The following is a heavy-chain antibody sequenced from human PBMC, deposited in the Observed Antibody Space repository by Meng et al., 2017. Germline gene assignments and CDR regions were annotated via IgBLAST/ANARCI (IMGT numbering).Heavy chain of an antibody. CDR2: VYHNGNA. CDR1: GGSISSNNW. J-gene: IGHJ4*02. V-gene: IGHV4-4*02. D-gene: IGHD2-21*02. CDR3: ARELDAVGVTAYDL. Sequence: GHLTVSGPGLVTPSGTLSLTFAVSGGSISSNNWWSWVRQPPGKGLEWIGEVYHNGNANYNPSLKSRVTISVDKSKNQFSPKLSFVAAADTAIYYCARELDAVGVTAYDLWGQGTLVTVSS.